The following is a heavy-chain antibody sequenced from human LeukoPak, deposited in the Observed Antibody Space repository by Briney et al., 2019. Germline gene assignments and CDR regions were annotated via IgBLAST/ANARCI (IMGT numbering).Heavy chain of an antibody. J-gene: IGHJ4*02. CDR3: AKPYDSSGYYYNY. CDR2: ISGSGGST. V-gene: IGHV3-23*01. D-gene: IGHD3-22*01. Sequence: PGGSLRLSCAASGFTFSSYAMSWVRQAPGKGLEWASAISGSGGSTYYADSVKGRFTISRDNSKNTLYLQMNSLRAEDTAVYYCAKPYDSSGYYYNYWGQGTLVTVSS. CDR1: GFTFSSYA.